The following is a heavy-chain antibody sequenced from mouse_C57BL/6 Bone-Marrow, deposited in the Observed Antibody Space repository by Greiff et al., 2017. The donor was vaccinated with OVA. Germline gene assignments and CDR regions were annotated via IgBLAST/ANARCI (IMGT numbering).Heavy chain of an antibody. Sequence: EVHLVESGTVLARPGASVKMSCKTSGYTFTSYWMHWVKQRPGQGLEWIGAIYPGNSDTSYNQKFKGKAKLTAVTSASTAYMELSSLTNEDSAVYYCTPFYGYDRYFDVWGTGTTVTVSS. CDR2: IYPGNSDT. V-gene: IGHV1-5*01. D-gene: IGHD2-9*01. CDR1: GYTFTSYW. J-gene: IGHJ1*03. CDR3: TPFYGYDRYFDV.